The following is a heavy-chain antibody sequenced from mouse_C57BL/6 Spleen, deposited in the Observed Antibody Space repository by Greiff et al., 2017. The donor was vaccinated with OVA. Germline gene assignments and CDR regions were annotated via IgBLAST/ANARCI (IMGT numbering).Heavy chain of an antibody. J-gene: IGHJ3*01. CDR1: GYAFSSTW. D-gene: IGHD1-1*01. CDR2: IYPADGDT. CDR3: ARKYISDNEGFAY. V-gene: IGHV1-82*01. Sequence: QVQLQQSGPELVKPGASVKISCKASGYAFSSTWMNWVKQRPGKGLEWIGRIYPADGDTNYDGKFKGKATLTADTSSSTAYLQLSSLTSEDSAVYFCARKYISDNEGFAYWGQGTLVTVSA.